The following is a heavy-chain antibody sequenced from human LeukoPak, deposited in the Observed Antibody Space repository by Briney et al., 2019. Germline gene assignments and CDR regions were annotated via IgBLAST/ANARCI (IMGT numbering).Heavy chain of an antibody. CDR2: IKPDGNEK. Sequence: GGSLRLSCAASGFTFSTYWMTWVRQAPGKGLEGVAHIKPDGNEKYYVDSVEGRFTVSRDNAKNSLYLQMHRLRVEDTAVYYCARVPREVFGVVISDYFDYWGQGTQVTVSS. CDR1: GFTFSTYW. D-gene: IGHD3-3*01. J-gene: IGHJ4*02. V-gene: IGHV3-7*04. CDR3: ARVPREVFGVVISDYFDY.